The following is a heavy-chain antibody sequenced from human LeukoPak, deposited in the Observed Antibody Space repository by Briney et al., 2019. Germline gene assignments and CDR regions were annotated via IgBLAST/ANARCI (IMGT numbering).Heavy chain of an antibody. Sequence: ASVKVSCKASGYTFTSYYMHWVRQAPGQGLEWMGIINPSGGSTSYAQKFQGRVTMTRDMSTSTVYMELSSLRSDDTAVYYCAREWDSETFDYWGQGTLVTVSS. D-gene: IGHD1-26*01. V-gene: IGHV1-46*01. CDR1: GYTFTSYY. J-gene: IGHJ4*02. CDR3: AREWDSETFDY. CDR2: INPSGGST.